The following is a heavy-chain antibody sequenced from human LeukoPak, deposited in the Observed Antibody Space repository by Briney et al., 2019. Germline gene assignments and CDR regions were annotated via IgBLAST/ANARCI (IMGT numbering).Heavy chain of an antibody. CDR1: GGSISSYY. CDR3: ARDFRSFGSGSYYNSLYAFDI. Sequence: PSETLSLTCTVSGGSISSYYWSWIRQPPGKGLEWIGNIYYSGSTNYNPSLKSRVTISVDKSKNQFSLKLSSVTAADTAVYYCARDFRSFGSGSYYNSLYAFDIWGQGTMVTVSS. J-gene: IGHJ3*02. CDR2: IYYSGST. D-gene: IGHD3-10*01. V-gene: IGHV4-59*12.